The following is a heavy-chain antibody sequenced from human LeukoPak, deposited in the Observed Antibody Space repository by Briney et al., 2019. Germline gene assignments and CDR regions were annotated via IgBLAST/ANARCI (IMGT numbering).Heavy chain of an antibody. D-gene: IGHD6-13*01. CDR2: MNPNSGNT. Sequence: ASVTVSCKASGYTFTSYGISWVRQATGQGLEWMGWMNPNSGNTGYAQKFQGRVTMTRNTSISTAYMELSSLRSEDTAVYYCARGPIAAAGMVDYWGQGTLVTVSS. CDR3: ARGPIAAAGMVDY. J-gene: IGHJ4*02. V-gene: IGHV1-8*02. CDR1: GYTFTSYG.